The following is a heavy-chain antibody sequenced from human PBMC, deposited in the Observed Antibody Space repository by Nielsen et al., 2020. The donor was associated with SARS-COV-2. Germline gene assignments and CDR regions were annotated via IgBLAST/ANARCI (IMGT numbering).Heavy chain of an antibody. CDR2: IYYSGST. CDR1: GGSISSYY. V-gene: IGHV4-59*13. Sequence: SETLSLTCTVSGGSISSYYWSWIRQPPGKGLEWIGYIYYSGSTNYNPSLKSRVTISVDTSKNQFSLKLSSVTAADTAVYYCAGGCSGYYYGYYYYGMDVWGQGTTVTVSS. D-gene: IGHD3-22*01. CDR3: AGGCSGYYYGYYYYGMDV. J-gene: IGHJ6*02.